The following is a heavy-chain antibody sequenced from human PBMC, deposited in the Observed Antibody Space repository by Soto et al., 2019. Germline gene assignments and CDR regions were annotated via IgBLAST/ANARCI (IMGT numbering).Heavy chain of an antibody. CDR2: INHSGRV. V-gene: IGHV4-34*01. CDR1: GGSFSGHS. Sequence: SETLSLTCAVYGGSFSGHSWTWIRQSPGKGLEWIGDINHSGRVNYSPSLRSRVTISLDASKNQFSLTLSAVTAADTAMYYCSTRAYDTNGYYRFDPWGQGTLVTVSS. D-gene: IGHD3-22*01. J-gene: IGHJ5*01. CDR3: STRAYDTNGYYRFDP.